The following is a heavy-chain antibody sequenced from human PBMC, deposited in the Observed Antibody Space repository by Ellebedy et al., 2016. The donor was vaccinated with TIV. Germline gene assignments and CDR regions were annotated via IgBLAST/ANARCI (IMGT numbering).Heavy chain of an antibody. D-gene: IGHD2-15*01. Sequence: GESLKISXKGSGYNFPTYWISWVRKMPGKGLEWMGRIDPSESSTNYSPSFQGHVTISADKSTSTVHLQWNSLKASDTAMYYCAKSSGFCSGGSCYPFDFWGQGTLVTVSS. J-gene: IGHJ4*02. V-gene: IGHV5-10-1*01. CDR1: GYNFPTYW. CDR3: AKSSGFCSGGSCYPFDF. CDR2: IDPSESST.